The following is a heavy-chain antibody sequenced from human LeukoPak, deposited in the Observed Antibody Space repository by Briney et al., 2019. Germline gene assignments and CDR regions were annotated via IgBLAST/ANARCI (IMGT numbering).Heavy chain of an antibody. CDR1: GFTVSSNS. J-gene: IGHJ4*02. Sequence: PGGALRLSCTVSGFTVSSNSMSWVRQAPGKGLEWVSAISVSGGSAYYADSVKGRFTIARDNSKNTLYLQMNSLRAEDTALYYCAKDTLAAAGTSLFDYWGQGTLVTVSS. CDR2: ISVSGGSA. D-gene: IGHD6-13*01. CDR3: AKDTLAAAGTSLFDY. V-gene: IGHV3-23*01.